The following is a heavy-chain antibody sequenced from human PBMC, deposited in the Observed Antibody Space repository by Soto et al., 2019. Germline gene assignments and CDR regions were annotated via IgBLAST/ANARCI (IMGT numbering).Heavy chain of an antibody. CDR2: INQDGSAK. CDR1: GFTFSDYY. J-gene: IGHJ5*02. Sequence: EEQLVESGGGLVQPGGSLRLSCAASGFTFSDYYMSWVRQAPGKGLEWVANINQDGSAKSYVDSVRGRFTISRDNGQPSLSLQMDSLRSDDTAVYYCARWNGGFDPWGQGTLVTVSS. V-gene: IGHV3-7*05. CDR3: ARWNGGFDP. D-gene: IGHD1-1*01.